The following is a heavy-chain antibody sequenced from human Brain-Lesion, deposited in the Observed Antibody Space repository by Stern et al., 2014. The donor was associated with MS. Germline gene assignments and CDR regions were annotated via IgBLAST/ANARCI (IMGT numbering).Heavy chain of an antibody. D-gene: IGHD2-2*01. J-gene: IGHJ6*02. Sequence: QVQLVQSGPGLVKPPQTLSLSCTVSGGSISSGGYYWSWIRQPAGKGLEWIGRIFNNGSTSYNPPPKGRVTISIDPSKNQFSLRLNPMTAADTAVYYCARGRVVPGFQYYATDVWGQGTTVIVSS. CDR1: GGSISSGGYY. V-gene: IGHV4-61*02. CDR3: ARGRVVPGFQYYATDV. CDR2: IFNNGST.